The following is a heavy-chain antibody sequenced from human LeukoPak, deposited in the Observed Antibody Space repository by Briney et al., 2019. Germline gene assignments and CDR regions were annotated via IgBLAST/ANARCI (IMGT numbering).Heavy chain of an antibody. Sequence: PGGSLRLSCAASGFTVSSNYMSWVRQAPGKGLEWVSVIYSGGSTYYADSVKGRFTISRDNSKNTLYLQMNSLRAEDTAVYYCATDRARRYCSGGSRYSGYYGMDVWGQGTTVTVSS. D-gene: IGHD2-15*01. CDR1: GFTVSSNY. CDR2: IYSGGST. J-gene: IGHJ6*02. V-gene: IGHV3-66*01. CDR3: ATDRARRYCSGGSRYSGYYGMDV.